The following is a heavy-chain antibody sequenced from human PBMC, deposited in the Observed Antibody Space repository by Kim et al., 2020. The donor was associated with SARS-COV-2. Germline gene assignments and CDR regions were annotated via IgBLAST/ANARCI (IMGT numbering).Heavy chain of an antibody. Sequence: TPSLRSRVTISVDTSKNQFSLKLSSVTAADTAVYYCARGPKWELTVSYGYWGQGTLVTVSS. J-gene: IGHJ4*02. D-gene: IGHD1-26*01. CDR3: ARGPKWELTVSYGY. V-gene: IGHV4-34*01.